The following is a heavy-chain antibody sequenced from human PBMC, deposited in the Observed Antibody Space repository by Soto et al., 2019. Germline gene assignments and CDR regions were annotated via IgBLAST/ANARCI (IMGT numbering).Heavy chain of an antibody. CDR2: IFPSDSDT. CDR3: ARKDKSGYFNWFDP. Sequence: KISCRTCGYKFTSCWIAWVRQMPGKGLEWMGIIFPSDSDTRYSPSFQGQVTISADRSTSTVFLQWASLKASDTAVYFCARKDKSGYFNWFDPWGKGTLVTVSS. V-gene: IGHV5-51*01. J-gene: IGHJ5*02. CDR1: GYKFTSCW. D-gene: IGHD3-22*01.